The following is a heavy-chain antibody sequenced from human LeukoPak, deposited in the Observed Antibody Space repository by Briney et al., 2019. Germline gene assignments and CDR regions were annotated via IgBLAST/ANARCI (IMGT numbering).Heavy chain of an antibody. CDR1: GYTFTSYY. CDR2: INPSGGST. J-gene: IGHJ4*02. V-gene: IGHV1-46*01. D-gene: IGHD3-22*01. CDR3: VRDRPLHYYDSNRLLDY. Sequence: GASVKVFCKASGYTFTSYYMHWVRQAPGQGLEWMGIINPSGGSTSYAQKFQSRVTMTRDTSTSTVYMELSSLRSEDTAVYYCVRDRPLHYYDSNRLLDYWGQGTLVTVSS.